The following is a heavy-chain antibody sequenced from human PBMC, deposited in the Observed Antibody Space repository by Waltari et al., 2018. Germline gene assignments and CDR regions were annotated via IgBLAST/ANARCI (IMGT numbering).Heavy chain of an antibody. V-gene: IGHV4-39*07. CDR2: ISYSGNT. Sequence: QLQLQESGSGLVKPSETLSLTCTVSGGSLSSGSYYWVWIRQPPGKWLESIGYISYSGNTYYNVSLKSRVTMSVDTSRDQYSLSLRSVAAADTAVYYCARYYGNGEGWLDPWGQGTLVTVSS. CDR1: GGSLSSGSYY. CDR3: ARYYGNGEGWLDP. J-gene: IGHJ5*02. D-gene: IGHD3-3*01.